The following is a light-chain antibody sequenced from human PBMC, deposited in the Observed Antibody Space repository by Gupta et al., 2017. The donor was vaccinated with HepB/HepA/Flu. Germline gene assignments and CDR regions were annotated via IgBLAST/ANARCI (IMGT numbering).Light chain of an antibody. Sequence: EIVLTQSPATLSLSPGERATLSCGASQSVSTYLAWYQQKPGQAPRLLIYDASNRATGIPARFSGSGSGTDFTLTINSLEPEDFAVYYCQQRSNWPPTFGQGTKVEIK. CDR1: QSVSTY. V-gene: IGKV3-11*01. CDR3: QQRSNWPPT. J-gene: IGKJ1*01. CDR2: DAS.